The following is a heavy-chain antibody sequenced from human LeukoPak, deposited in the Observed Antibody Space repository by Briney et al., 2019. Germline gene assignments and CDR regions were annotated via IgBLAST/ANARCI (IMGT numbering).Heavy chain of an antibody. CDR3: ARGLQWAFGVFDAFDI. CDR2: INPNSGGT. J-gene: IGHJ3*02. CDR1: GYTFTGYY. Sequence: ASVRVSCKASGYTFTGYYMHWVRQAPGQGGEWMGWINPNSGGTNYAQKFQGRVTMTRDTSISTAYMELSRLRSDDTAVYYCARGLQWAFGVFDAFDIWGQGTMVNVSS. V-gene: IGHV1-2*02. D-gene: IGHD6-6*01.